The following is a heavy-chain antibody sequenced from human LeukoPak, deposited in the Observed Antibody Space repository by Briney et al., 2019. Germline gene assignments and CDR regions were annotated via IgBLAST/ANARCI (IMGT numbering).Heavy chain of an antibody. CDR3: ARGRSTFDY. CDR1: GYTFTAYW. D-gene: IGHD1-26*01. V-gene: IGHV5-51*04. Sequence: GESLKISCQGSGYTFTAYWIGWVRQMPGQGLEWMGIIYPGDSETRYSPSFQGQVTISADKPISTAYLQWSNLKASDTAMYYCARGRSTFDYWGQGTLVTVSS. J-gene: IGHJ4*02. CDR2: IYPGDSET.